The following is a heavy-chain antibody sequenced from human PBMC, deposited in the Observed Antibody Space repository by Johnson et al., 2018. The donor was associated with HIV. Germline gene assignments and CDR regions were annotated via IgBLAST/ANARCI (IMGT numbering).Heavy chain of an antibody. CDR3: ASRGVGATGGAFDV. CDR2: ISWDGGST. CDR1: GFSFDDYA. Sequence: VQLVESGGVVVQPGGSLRLSCAASGFSFDDYAMHWVRQVPGKGLEWVSLISWDGGSTYYADSVKGRFTISRDNSKNSLYLQMNSLRAEDTALYYCASRGVGATGGAFDVWSQGTMVTVSS. J-gene: IGHJ3*01. V-gene: IGHV3-43D*03. D-gene: IGHD1-26*01.